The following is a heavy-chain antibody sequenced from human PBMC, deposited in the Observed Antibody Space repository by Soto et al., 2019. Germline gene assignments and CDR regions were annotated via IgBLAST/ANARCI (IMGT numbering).Heavy chain of an antibody. D-gene: IGHD2-2*02. V-gene: IGHV1-3*04. Sequence: ASVKVSCKASGYTFTNYAMHWVRQAPGQRLEWMGWINSINGNTEFSQKFQGRVTLTRDPSASTDSLELNNLSSEDTAVYYCARDCSRTDCYNYFDYWGQGTLVTVSS. CDR2: INSINGNT. J-gene: IGHJ4*02. CDR1: GYTFTNYA. CDR3: ARDCSRTDCYNYFDY.